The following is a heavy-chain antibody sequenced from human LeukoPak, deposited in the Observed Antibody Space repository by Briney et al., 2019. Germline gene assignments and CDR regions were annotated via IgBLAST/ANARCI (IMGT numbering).Heavy chain of an antibody. CDR2: IRYDGSNK. J-gene: IGHJ4*02. CDR1: GFTFSSYG. V-gene: IGHV3-30*02. Sequence: PGGSLRLSCAASGFTFSSYGMHWVRQAPGKGLEWVAFIRYDGSNKYYADSVKGRFTISRDNAKNTLFLQMSSLGVEDTAVYYCARTLGSSTTSAALDYWGQGTLVTVSS. D-gene: IGHD2-2*01. CDR3: ARTLGSSTTSAALDY.